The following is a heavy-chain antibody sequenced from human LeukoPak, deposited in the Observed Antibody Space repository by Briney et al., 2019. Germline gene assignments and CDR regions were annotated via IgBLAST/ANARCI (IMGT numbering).Heavy chain of an antibody. J-gene: IGHJ6*02. D-gene: IGHD6-25*01. CDR1: GYTFTDYY. CDR3: AREGKQRYGMDF. Sequence: GASVKVSFTASGYTFTDYYIHWVRQAPGQGLEWMGWINPNSGGTNYAQKFQGRVTMTRDTSISTAYMELSRLRSDDTAVYYCAREGKQRYGMDFWGQGTTVTVS. CDR2: INPNSGGT. V-gene: IGHV1-2*02.